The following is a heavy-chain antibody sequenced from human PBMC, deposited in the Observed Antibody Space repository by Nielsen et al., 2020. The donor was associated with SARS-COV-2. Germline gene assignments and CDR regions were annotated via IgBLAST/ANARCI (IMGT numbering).Heavy chain of an antibody. CDR1: GGSISSGGYY. V-gene: IGHV4-61*08. J-gene: IGHJ6*02. CDR3: ARALPDYYYAMDV. CDR2: IYYSGRT. Sequence: SETLSLTCTVSGGSISSGGYYWSWIRQHPGKGLEWIGYIYYSGRTDYNPSLKSRVTISLDTSKNQFSLRLTSATAADTAFYYCARALPDYYYAMDVWGQGATVTVS.